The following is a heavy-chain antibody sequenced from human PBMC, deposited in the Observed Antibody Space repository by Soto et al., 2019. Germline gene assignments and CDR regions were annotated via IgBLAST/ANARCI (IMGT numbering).Heavy chain of an antibody. CDR2: ISAYNGNT. CDR3: ARDPLGYYDILTGYYTSLLLDY. D-gene: IGHD3-9*01. J-gene: IGHJ4*02. CDR1: GYTFTSDG. Sequence: VSVKGSCKASGYTFTSDGVSWVRQAPGQGLEWMLWISAYNGNTNYAQKLQGRVTMNTDTSTSTAYMELRSLRSDDTAVYYCARDPLGYYDILTGYYTSLLLDYWGQGTLVTVSS. V-gene: IGHV1-18*04.